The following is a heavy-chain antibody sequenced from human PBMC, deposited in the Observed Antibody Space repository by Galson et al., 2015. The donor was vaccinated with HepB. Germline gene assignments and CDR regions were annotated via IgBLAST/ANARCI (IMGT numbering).Heavy chain of an antibody. CDR2: INPSGGST. Sequence: SVKVSCKASGYTFTSYYMHRVRQAPGQGLEWMGIINPSGGSTSYAQKFQGRVTMTRDTSTSTVYMELSSLRSEDTAVYYCARGAGLERQYNWFDPWGQGTLVTVSS. J-gene: IGHJ5*02. CDR3: ARGAGLERQYNWFDP. D-gene: IGHD1-1*01. CDR1: GYTFTSYY. V-gene: IGHV1-46*01.